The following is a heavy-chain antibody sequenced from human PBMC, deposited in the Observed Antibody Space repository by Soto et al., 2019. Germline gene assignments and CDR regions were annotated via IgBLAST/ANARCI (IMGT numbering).Heavy chain of an antibody. Sequence: ASVKVSCKASGYTFTSYAMHWVRQAPGQRLEWMGWINPSGGSTSYAQKFQGRVTMTRDTSTSTVYMELSSLRSEDTAVYYCARDPGIAVAGEDYWGQGTLVTVSS. CDR3: ARDPGIAVAGEDY. CDR1: GYTFTSYA. CDR2: INPSGGST. V-gene: IGHV1-46*03. D-gene: IGHD6-19*01. J-gene: IGHJ4*02.